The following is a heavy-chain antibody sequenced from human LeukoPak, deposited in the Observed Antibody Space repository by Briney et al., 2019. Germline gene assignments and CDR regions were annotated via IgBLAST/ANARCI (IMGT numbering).Heavy chain of an antibody. CDR2: ISDSSSSI. CDR3: ATGTVGTTSRFQR. J-gene: IGHJ1*01. Sequence: PGGSLRLSCAASGFTFSVYSMNWVRQAPGKGLEWLSYISDSSSSIYYADSVKGRFTISRDNAKNSLYLQMKSLRAADAAVYYCATGTVGTTSRFQRWGQGTLVTVAS. CDR1: GFTFSVYS. D-gene: IGHD1-14*01. V-gene: IGHV3-48*01.